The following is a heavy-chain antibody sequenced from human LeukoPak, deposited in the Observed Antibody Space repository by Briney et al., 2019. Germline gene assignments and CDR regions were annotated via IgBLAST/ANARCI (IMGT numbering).Heavy chain of an antibody. V-gene: IGHV3-30*18. J-gene: IGHJ4*02. CDR1: GFTFSSYG. Sequence: GGSLRLSCAASGFTFSSYGMHWVRRAPGKGLEWVAVISYDGSTKYYADSVKGRFTISRDNSHNTLSLQMNSLKAEDTAVYYCAKGRMMATIMISFDYWGRGTLVTVSS. CDR3: AKGRMMATIMISFDY. D-gene: IGHD5-24*01. CDR2: ISYDGSTK.